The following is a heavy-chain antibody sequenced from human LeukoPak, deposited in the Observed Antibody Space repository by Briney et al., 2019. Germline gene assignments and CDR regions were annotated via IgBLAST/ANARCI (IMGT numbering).Heavy chain of an antibody. Sequence: SETLSLTCTVSGDSISRYYWSWIRQSPGKGLDWIAYIYYSGNTNYNPSLKSRVTISIATSNSQFSLKLSSVTAADTAVYYCASGGGWNDKFNSWGQGTLVTVSS. V-gene: IGHV4-59*01. D-gene: IGHD1-1*01. J-gene: IGHJ4*02. CDR1: GDSISRYY. CDR3: ASGGGWNDKFNS. CDR2: IYYSGNT.